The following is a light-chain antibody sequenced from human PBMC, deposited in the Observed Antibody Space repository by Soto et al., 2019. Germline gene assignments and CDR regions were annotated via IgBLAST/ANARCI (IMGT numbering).Light chain of an antibody. V-gene: IGKV1D-13*01. CDR2: DAS. J-gene: IGKJ5*01. CDR3: QQFNNYLIT. Sequence: AIQLTQSPSSLSASVGYRVTITCRASQGISSALAWYQQKPGKAPKLLIYDASSLESGVPSRFSGSGSGTDFTLTISSLQPEDFATYYCQQFNNYLITFGQGTRLEI. CDR1: QGISSA.